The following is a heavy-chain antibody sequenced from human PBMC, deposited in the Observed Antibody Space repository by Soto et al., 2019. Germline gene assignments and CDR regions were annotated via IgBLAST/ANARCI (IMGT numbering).Heavy chain of an antibody. Sequence: QVQLVQSGAEVKKPGASVKVSCKASGYNFTSYGIRWVRQDPGQGLEWMGWISAYNGNTNYAQKLQGRVTMTTDTSTSTAYMELRSLGSEDTAVYNCAREWDSSTLRRSYYWSGMDVWGQGTTVTVSS. D-gene: IGHD6-13*01. CDR1: GYNFTSYG. CDR3: AREWDSSTLRRSYYWSGMDV. J-gene: IGHJ6*02. CDR2: ISAYNGNT. V-gene: IGHV1-18*01.